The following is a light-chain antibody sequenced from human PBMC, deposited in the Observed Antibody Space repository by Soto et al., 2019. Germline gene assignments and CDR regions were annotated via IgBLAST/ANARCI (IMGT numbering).Light chain of an antibody. J-gene: IGLJ1*01. V-gene: IGLV2-8*01. CDR3: SSYLGTKSYV. Sequence: QSALTQPPSASGSPGQSVTISCTGTSSDVGGYNYVSWYQQYPGKAPQLVIYEVNKRPSGVPDRFSGSKSGNTASLTVFGLQAEDEADYYCSSYLGTKSYVFGTGTKLTVL. CDR2: EVN. CDR1: SSDVGGYNY.